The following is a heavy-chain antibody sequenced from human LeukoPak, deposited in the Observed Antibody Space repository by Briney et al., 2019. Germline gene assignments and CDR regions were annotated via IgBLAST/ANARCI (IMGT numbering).Heavy chain of an antibody. CDR3: ANGHFWSRYPHNWFDP. D-gene: IGHD3-3*02. CDR1: GFTFSSYA. J-gene: IGHJ5*02. V-gene: IGHV3-23*01. CDR2: ISGSGGST. Sequence: PGGSLRLSCAASGFTFSSYAMSWVRQAPVKGLEWVSAISGSGGSTYYADSVKGRFTISRDNSKNTLYLQMNSLRAEDTAVYYCANGHFWSRYPHNWFDPWGQGTLVTVSS.